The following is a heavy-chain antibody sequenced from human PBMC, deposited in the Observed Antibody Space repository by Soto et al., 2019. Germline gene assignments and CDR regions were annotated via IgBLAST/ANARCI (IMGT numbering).Heavy chain of an antibody. CDR3: ARQPYCSGGSCNSAGYFDL. V-gene: IGHV5-51*01. D-gene: IGHD2-15*01. J-gene: IGHJ2*01. CDR1: GYSFTNYW. Sequence: EVQLVQSGAEVKKPGESLKISCEGSGYSFTNYWIGWVRQMPGKGLEWMAIIYPGVSDTRYSPSFQGQVTISADNSISTAYLQCTGLKASDTAMYYCARQPYCSGGSCNSAGYFDLWGRGTMVTVSS. CDR2: IYPGVSDT.